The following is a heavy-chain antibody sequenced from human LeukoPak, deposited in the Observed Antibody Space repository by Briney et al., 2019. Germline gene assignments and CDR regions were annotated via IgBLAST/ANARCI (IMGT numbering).Heavy chain of an antibody. J-gene: IGHJ3*02. Sequence: PSETLSLTCTVSGGSISSYYWNWIRQPPGKGPEWIGSVYYSGTTNYNPSLKSRVTISVDTSKNQFSLKLSSVTATDTAVYYCARRPSGWAFDIWGRGTMVTVSS. V-gene: IGHV4-59*08. D-gene: IGHD3-22*01. CDR1: GGSISSYY. CDR3: ARRPSGWAFDI. CDR2: VYYSGTT.